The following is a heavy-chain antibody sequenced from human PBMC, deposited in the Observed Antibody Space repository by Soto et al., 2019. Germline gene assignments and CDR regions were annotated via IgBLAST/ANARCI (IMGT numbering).Heavy chain of an antibody. J-gene: IGHJ6*02. V-gene: IGHV4-39*01. Sequence: SETLSLTCTVSGFSISTTNYYWGWIRQPPGKGLEWIATIHHSGTTSYSPSLRSRVTISVDTSKNQFSLKLTSVTAADTAVYYCARAPRTAAAGNYYYGMDVWGQGTTGTVSS. D-gene: IGHD6-13*01. CDR1: GFSISTTNYY. CDR3: ARAPRTAAAGNYYYGMDV. CDR2: IHHSGTT.